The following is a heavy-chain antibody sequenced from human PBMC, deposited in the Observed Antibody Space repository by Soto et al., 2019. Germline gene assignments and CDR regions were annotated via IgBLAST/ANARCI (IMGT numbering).Heavy chain of an antibody. CDR1: GGSINSGDYY. Sequence: QVQLQESGPGQVKPSQTLSLTCTVSGGSINSGDYYWTWIRQPPGKGLDWIGYIFHNGDTYYNPSLQSRVAISVDTSSTQCSLKVSSVTAADTAVYYCARETTGGSCYSVWGQGTLVTVSS. V-gene: IGHV4-30-4*01. D-gene: IGHD2-15*01. J-gene: IGHJ1*01. CDR2: IFHNGDT. CDR3: ARETTGGSCYSV.